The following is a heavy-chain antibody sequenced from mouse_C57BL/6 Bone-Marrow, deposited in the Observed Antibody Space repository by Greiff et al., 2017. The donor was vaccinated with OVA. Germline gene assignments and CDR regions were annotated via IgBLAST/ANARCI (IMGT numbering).Heavy chain of an antibody. V-gene: IGHV1-69*01. CDR1: GYTFTSYW. CDR2: IDPSDSTP. J-gene: IGHJ2*01. CDR3: ARECYGSSLHFDY. Sequence: QVQLQQPGAELVMPGASVKLSCKASGYTFTSYWMPWVKQRPGQGLEWIGEIDPSDSTPKYNQKFKGKSTLTVDKSSSTAYMQLSSLTSEDSAVYYCARECYGSSLHFDYWGQGTTLTVSS. D-gene: IGHD1-1*01.